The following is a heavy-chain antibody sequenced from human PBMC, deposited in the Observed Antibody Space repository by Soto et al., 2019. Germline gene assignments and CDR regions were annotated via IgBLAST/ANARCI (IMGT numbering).Heavy chain of an antibody. D-gene: IGHD3-10*01. CDR1: GGSISSYY. CDR3: ARLAYYYGSGSYPYYYYYMDV. CDR2: IYYSGST. J-gene: IGHJ6*03. Sequence: LSLTCTVSGGSISSYYWSWIRQPPGKGLEWIGYIYYSGSTNYNPSLKSRVTISVDTSKNQFSLKLSSVTAADTAVYYCARLAYYYGSGSYPYYYYYMDVRGKGTTVTVSS. V-gene: IGHV4-59*08.